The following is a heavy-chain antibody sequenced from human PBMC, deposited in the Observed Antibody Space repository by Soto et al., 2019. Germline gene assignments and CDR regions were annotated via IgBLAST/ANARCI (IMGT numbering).Heavy chain of an antibody. J-gene: IGHJ4*02. D-gene: IGHD2-15*01. V-gene: IGHV3-23*01. Sequence: EVQLLESGGGLVQPGGALRLYYAASRFTFSSHAMSWVRQAPGKGLEWVSSISGGAEGAYYADSVKGRFTISRDNSNNTLYLQLNSLRAEDTAVYYCARDLWWYLHWGQGTLVTVSS. CDR1: RFTFSSHA. CDR2: ISGGAEGA. CDR3: ARDLWWYLH.